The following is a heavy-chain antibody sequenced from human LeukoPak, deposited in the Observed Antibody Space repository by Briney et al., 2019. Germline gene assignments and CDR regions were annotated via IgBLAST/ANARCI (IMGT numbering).Heavy chain of an antibody. D-gene: IGHD4-23*01. CDR3: ARDTLGAPRWFDY. Sequence: ASVKVSCKASGYDFTDYSIQWVRQAPGQRLEWMGWVNTGNGHTRYSPKFQGRVTMTRDTSTSTVYMELSSLRSEDTAVYYCARDTLGAPRWFDYWGQGTLVTVSS. CDR2: VNTGNGHT. V-gene: IGHV1-3*04. CDR1: GYDFTDYS. J-gene: IGHJ4*02.